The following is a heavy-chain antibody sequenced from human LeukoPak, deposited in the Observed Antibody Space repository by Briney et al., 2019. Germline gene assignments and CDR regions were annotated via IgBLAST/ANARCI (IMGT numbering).Heavy chain of an antibody. V-gene: IGHV1-2*02. Sequence: VASVKVSCKASGYTFTGYYIHWVRQAPGQGLEWMGWINPNSDGTNYAQKFQGRVTMTRDTAISTAYMELSRLRSDDTAVYYCARDRRYYDSSGYYGYWGQGNLVTVSS. CDR3: ARDRRYYDSSGYYGY. CDR2: INPNSDGT. J-gene: IGHJ4*02. CDR1: GYTFTGYY. D-gene: IGHD3-22*01.